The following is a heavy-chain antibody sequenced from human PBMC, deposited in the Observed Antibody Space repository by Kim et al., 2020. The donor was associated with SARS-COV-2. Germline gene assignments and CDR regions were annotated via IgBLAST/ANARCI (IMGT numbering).Heavy chain of an antibody. D-gene: IGHD5-12*01. J-gene: IGHJ4*02. CDR3: AKGDHGYNGYFDY. V-gene: IGHV3-9*01. CDR1: GFTFDDYA. CDR2: ISWNSGSI. Sequence: GGSLRLSCAASGFTFDDYAMHWVRQAPGKGLEWVSGISWNSGSIGYADSVKGRFTISRDNAKNSLYLQMNSLRAEDTALYYCAKGDHGYNGYFDYWGQGTLVTVSS.